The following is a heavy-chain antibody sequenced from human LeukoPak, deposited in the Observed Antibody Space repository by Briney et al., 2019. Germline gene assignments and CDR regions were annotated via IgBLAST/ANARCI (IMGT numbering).Heavy chain of an antibody. CDR3: ARGAGVAVYWYFDL. V-gene: IGHV4-34*01. J-gene: IGHJ2*01. CDR2: INHSGST. Sequence: PSETLSLTCAVYGGSFSGYYWSWIRQPPGKGLEWIGEINHSGSTNYNPSLKSRVTISVDTSKNQFSLQLSSVTAADTAVYYCARGAGVAVYWYFDLWGRGTLVTVSS. CDR1: GGSFSGYY. D-gene: IGHD6-19*01.